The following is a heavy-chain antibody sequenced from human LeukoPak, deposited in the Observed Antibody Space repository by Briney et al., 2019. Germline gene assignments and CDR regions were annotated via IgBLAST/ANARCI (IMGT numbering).Heavy chain of an antibody. V-gene: IGHV4-34*01. Sequence: SETLSLTCAVYGGSFSGYYWSWIRQPPGKGLEWIGEINHSGSTNYNPSLKSRVTISVDTSKNQFSLKLSSVTAADTAVYYCASAIVATISVDYWGQGTLVIVSS. J-gene: IGHJ4*02. CDR1: GGSFSGYY. D-gene: IGHD5-12*01. CDR3: ASAIVATISVDY. CDR2: INHSGST.